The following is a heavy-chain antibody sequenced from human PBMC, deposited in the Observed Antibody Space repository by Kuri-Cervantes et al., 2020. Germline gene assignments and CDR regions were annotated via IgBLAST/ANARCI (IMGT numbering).Heavy chain of an antibody. J-gene: IGHJ4*02. Sequence: ASVKVSCKASGYTFTSYYMHWVRQAPGQGLEWIGWIVVGSGNTNYAQKFQGRVTITADKSTSTAYMELRSLRSDDTGVYYCARDPARIAVAGKRPVDYWGQGTLVTVSS. CDR2: IVVGSGNT. D-gene: IGHD6-19*01. V-gene: IGHV1-18*04. CDR3: ARDPARIAVAGKRPVDY. CDR1: GYTFTSYY.